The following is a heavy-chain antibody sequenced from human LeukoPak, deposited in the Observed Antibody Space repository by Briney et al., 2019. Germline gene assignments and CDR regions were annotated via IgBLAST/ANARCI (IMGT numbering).Heavy chain of an antibody. CDR2: INPSGGSA. CDR1: GDTFTSYY. Sequence: VASVNVSCKASGDTFTSYYMHWVRQAPGQGLEWMGIINPSGGSASSAQTFQGRVTMTRDMSTSTVYMALSSLRTEDTAVYYCARGRHSYESSDYYYEGDAFDIWGQGTMVTVSS. D-gene: IGHD3-22*01. V-gene: IGHV1-46*01. J-gene: IGHJ3*02. CDR3: ARGRHSYESSDYYYEGDAFDI.